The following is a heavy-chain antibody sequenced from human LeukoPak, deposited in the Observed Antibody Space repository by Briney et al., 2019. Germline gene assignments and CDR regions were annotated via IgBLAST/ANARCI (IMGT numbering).Heavy chain of an antibody. J-gene: IGHJ4*02. V-gene: IGHV3-74*01. D-gene: IGHD6-6*01. CDR1: GSSFSGHW. Sequence: GGSLRLSCTASGSSFSGHWMHWARQLPGKGLVWVSRISPTGSTTSYADSVKGRFTVSRDDAKNTLYLQVNNLRAEDTAEYYCARGPNSNWSGLDFWGQGTLLTVSS. CDR2: ISPTGSTT. CDR3: ARGPNSNWSGLDF.